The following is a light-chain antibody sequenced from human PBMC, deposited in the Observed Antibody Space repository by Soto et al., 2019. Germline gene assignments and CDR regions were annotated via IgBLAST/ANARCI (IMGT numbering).Light chain of an antibody. V-gene: IGKV3-20*01. CDR1: QSLSSSY. CDR3: QQYGSLIT. J-gene: IGKJ5*01. Sequence: EIALTQSPGPLSLSPGERATLSCRASQSLSSSYLAWYQQKPGQAPRLLIYGSFSRPTGIPDRFSGSGSGTDFILAISRLEPEDFAVYYCQQYGSLITCGQGTRLEIK. CDR2: GSF.